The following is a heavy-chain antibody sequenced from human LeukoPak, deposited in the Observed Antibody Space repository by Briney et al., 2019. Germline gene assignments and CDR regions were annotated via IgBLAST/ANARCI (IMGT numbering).Heavy chain of an antibody. V-gene: IGHV4-61*02. CDR2: IYTSGST. D-gene: IGHD7-27*01. CDR1: GGSISSGSYY. J-gene: IGHJ5*02. CDR3: ARERTRDPGAHNWFDP. Sequence: SQTLSLTCTVSGGSISSGSYYWSWIRQPAGKGLEWIGRIYTSGSTNYNPSLKSRVTISVDTSRNQFSLKLSSVTAADTAVYYCARERTRDPGAHNWFDPWGQGTLVTVSS.